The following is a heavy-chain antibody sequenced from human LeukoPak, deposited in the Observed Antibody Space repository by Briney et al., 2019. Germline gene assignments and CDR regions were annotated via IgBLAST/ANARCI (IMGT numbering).Heavy chain of an antibody. Sequence: PSDTLSLTCTVSGYSISSGYYWGWIRQPPGKGPEWIGTIYHSGSTFYSPSLRSRVTISVDTSKNQFSLRVTSVTAADTAVYYCVRRAVPVVEGMYYFDFWSQGTLVTVSS. D-gene: IGHD2-2*01. CDR1: GYSISSGYY. V-gene: IGHV4-38-2*02. J-gene: IGHJ4*02. CDR3: VRRAVPVVEGMYYFDF. CDR2: IYHSGST.